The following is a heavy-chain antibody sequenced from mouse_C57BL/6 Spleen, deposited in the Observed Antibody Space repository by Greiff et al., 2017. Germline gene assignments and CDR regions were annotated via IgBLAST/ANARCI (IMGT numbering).Heavy chain of an antibody. Sequence: QVQLQQPGAELVKPGASVKLSCKASGYTFTSYWMQWVKQRPGQGLEWIGEIDPSDSYTNYNQKFKGKATLTVDTSSSTAYMQLSSLTSEDSAVYYCASRGIAGSDFDVWGTGTTVTVSS. CDR1: GYTFTSYW. CDR2: IDPSDSYT. V-gene: IGHV1-50*01. CDR3: ASRGIAGSDFDV. D-gene: IGHD1-1*02. J-gene: IGHJ1*03.